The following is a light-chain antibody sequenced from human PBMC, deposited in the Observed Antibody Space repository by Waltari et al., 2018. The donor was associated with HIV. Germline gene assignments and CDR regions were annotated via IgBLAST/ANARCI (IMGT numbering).Light chain of an antibody. Sequence: DIQMTQSPSTLSASIGDRVTITCRASQSLSGWLAWFQQKPGKAPKLLIYKASNLESGVPSRFSGSGSGTEFTLTISSLQPDDFATYFCQQYKSYWTFGQGTKVEVK. CDR3: QQYKSYWT. J-gene: IGKJ1*01. CDR1: QSLSGW. V-gene: IGKV1-5*03. CDR2: KAS.